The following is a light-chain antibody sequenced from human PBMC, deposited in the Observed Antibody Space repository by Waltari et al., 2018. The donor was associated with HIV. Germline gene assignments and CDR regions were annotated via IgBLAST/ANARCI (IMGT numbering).Light chain of an antibody. CDR3: AAWDDSLSAWV. Sequence: QSVLTQPPSASGTPGKRVTISCSGSSSNIGRNYVYWYQQLPGTPPKLLIYRNNQRTAGVPDRVSGAKSGTSASLAISGLRSADEADYYCAAWDDSLSAWVFGGGTKLTVL. V-gene: IGLV1-47*01. CDR1: SSNIGRNY. J-gene: IGLJ3*02. CDR2: RNN.